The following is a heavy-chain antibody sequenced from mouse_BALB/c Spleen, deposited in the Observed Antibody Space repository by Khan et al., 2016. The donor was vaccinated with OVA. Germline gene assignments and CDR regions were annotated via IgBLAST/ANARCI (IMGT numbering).Heavy chain of an antibody. V-gene: IGHV7-3*02. CDR3: ARDRCSWFAY. J-gene: IGHJ3*01. CDR1: GFTFTDYY. CDR2: IRDKTNGYTT. Sequence: EVELVESGGGLVQPGDSLRLSCATSGFTFTDYYMNWVRQPPGKALEWLGFIRDKTNGYTTEYSASVKGRFTISRDNSQSILYLQMNILRAEDSATYYCARDRCSWFAYWGQGTLVTVSA.